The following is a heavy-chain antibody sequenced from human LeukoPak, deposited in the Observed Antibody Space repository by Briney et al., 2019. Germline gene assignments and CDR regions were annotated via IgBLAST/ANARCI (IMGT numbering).Heavy chain of an antibody. Sequence: ASVKVSCKASGYTFTSYYMHWVRQAPGQGLEWMAWISPYNGNTKYAQKFQGRVTMTTDTSTSTAYMELRSLRSEDTAVYYCARDKTYFSGSGSYPTPAYYFDYWGQGTLVTVSS. CDR2: ISPYNGNT. J-gene: IGHJ4*02. CDR3: ARDKTYFSGSGSYPTPAYYFDY. D-gene: IGHD3-10*01. CDR1: GYTFTSYY. V-gene: IGHV1-18*04.